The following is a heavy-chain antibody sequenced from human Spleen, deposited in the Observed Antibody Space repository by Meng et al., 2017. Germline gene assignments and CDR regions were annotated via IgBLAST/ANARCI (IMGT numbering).Heavy chain of an antibody. V-gene: IGHV3-7*01. CDR2: IKEDGSEK. Sequence: GESLKISCAASGFTFSSYWMSWVRQAPGKGLESVANIKEDGSEKYYVDSVKGRFTISRDNAKNSLYLQMTSLRAEDTAVYYCARDKLRYFDWLEYGMDVWGQGTTVTVSS. D-gene: IGHD3-9*01. CDR1: GFTFSSYW. CDR3: ARDKLRYFDWLEYGMDV. J-gene: IGHJ6*02.